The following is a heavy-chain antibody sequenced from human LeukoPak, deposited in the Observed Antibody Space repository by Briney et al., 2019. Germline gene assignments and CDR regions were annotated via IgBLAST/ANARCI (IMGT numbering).Heavy chain of an antibody. J-gene: IGHJ4*02. CDR2: IYYSGST. Sequence: SETLSLTCAVYGGSFSGYYWSWIRQPPGKGLEWIGYIYYSGSTNYNPSLKSRVTTSVDTSKNQFSLKLSSVTAADTAVYYCASEAYGGYVGYWGQGTLVTVSS. CDR1: GGSFSGYY. V-gene: IGHV4-59*01. CDR3: ASEAYGGYVGY. D-gene: IGHD5-12*01.